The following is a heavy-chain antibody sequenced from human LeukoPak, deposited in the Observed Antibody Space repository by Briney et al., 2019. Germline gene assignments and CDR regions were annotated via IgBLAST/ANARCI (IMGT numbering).Heavy chain of an antibody. CDR3: ARDLRNGGFSD. CDR2: ISDFSHNI. J-gene: IGHJ4*02. D-gene: IGHD3-10*01. V-gene: IGHV3-11*04. CDR1: GFIFSDFY. Sequence: AGSLRISCAPSGFIFSDFYMSWIRQPPAEGLEWVSYISDFSHNIQYADSVKGRFTVSRDNGKKSLYLQMNSLRAEYTAGYFCARDLRNGGFSDWDQGTLVTVSS.